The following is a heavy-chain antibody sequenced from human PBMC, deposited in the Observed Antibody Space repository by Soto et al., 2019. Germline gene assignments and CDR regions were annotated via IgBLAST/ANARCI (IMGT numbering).Heavy chain of an antibody. CDR1: GYTFTNYG. V-gene: IGHV1-18*04. D-gene: IGHD3-10*01. J-gene: IGHJ6*02. CDR3: AREGYYSASGSYSPPRYYGLDV. Sequence: ASVKVSCKASGYTFTNYGISWVRQAPGQGLEWMGWISDYNGNTYYGKKFQGRVTMTTDTSTRTAYMELKSLRSDDTAVYYCAREGYYSASGSYSPPRYYGLDVWG. CDR2: ISDYNGNT.